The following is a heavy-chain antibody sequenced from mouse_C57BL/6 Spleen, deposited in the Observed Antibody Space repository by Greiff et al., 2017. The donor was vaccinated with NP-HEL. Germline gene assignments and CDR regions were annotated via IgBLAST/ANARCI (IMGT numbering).Heavy chain of an antibody. CDR2: IYPSDSET. D-gene: IGHD2-4*01. V-gene: IGHV1-61*01. J-gene: IGHJ2*01. Sequence: QVQLQQPGAELVRPGSSVKLSCKASGYTFTSYWMDWVKQRPGQGLEWIGNIYPSDSETHYNQKFKDKATLTVDKSSSTAYMQLSSLTSEDSAVYYCARCDYDKRGFDYWGQGTTLTVSS. CDR3: ARCDYDKRGFDY. CDR1: GYTFTSYW.